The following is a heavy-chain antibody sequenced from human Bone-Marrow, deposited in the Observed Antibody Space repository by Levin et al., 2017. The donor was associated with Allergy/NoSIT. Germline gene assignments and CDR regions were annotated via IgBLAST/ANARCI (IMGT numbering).Heavy chain of an antibody. J-gene: IGHJ4*02. CDR1: GGSLSGGDLY. D-gene: IGHD5-24*01. V-gene: IGHV4-30-4*01. Sequence: LRLSCTVSGGSLSGGDLYWSWVRRPPGKGLEWIGSIYYSGTTFFNPSLRSRVSMSVDTSNNQFSLKLNSLTAADTAVYYCARDSSMATGSFFDYWGQGTLVTVSS. CDR2: IYYSGTT. CDR3: ARDSSMATGSFFDY.